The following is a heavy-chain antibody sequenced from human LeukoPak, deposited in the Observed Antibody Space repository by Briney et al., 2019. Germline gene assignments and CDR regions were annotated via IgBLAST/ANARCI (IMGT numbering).Heavy chain of an antibody. D-gene: IGHD5-12*01. V-gene: IGHV1-69*02. CDR1: GGTFSSYT. Sequence: SVKVSCKASGGTFSSYTISWVRQAPAQGLEWMGRIIPILGIANYAQKFQGRVTLTADKSTSTAYMELSSLRSENTAVYYCARGSINSGYDWGNWFDPWGQGTLVTVSS. CDR3: ARGSINSGYDWGNWFDP. J-gene: IGHJ5*02. CDR2: IIPILGIA.